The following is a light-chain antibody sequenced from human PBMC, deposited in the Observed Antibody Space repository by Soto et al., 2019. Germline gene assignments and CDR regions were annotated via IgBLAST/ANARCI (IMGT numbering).Light chain of an antibody. CDR2: ASS. J-gene: IGKJ4*01. Sequence: EIVLTQSPGTLSLSPGEGATLFCRASQDVDNNCLAWYQQRPGQARRLLIYASSRRATGSPDRFSGSGSGTDFTLTSSRVGPEDIAVYFCHQYYSSLTFGGGTKVEVK. V-gene: IGKV3-20*01. CDR3: HQYYSSLT. CDR1: QDVDNNC.